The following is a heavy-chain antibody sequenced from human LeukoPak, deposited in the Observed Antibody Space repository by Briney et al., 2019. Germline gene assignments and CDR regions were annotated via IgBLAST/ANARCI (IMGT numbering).Heavy chain of an antibody. CDR2: VSGSGGST. CDR1: GFTFSSYA. Sequence: PGGSLTLSCAASGFTFSSYAMSWVRQAPGTGLEWVSAVSGSGGSTYYADSATGRFTISRDNSKNTLYLQMNSLRAEDTAVYYCAELGITMIGGLGGKGTRVSIPS. V-gene: IGHV3-23*01. J-gene: IGHJ6*04. D-gene: IGHD3-10*02. CDR3: AELGITMIGGL.